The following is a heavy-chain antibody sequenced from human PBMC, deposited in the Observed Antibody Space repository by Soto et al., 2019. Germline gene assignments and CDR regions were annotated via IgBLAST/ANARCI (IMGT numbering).Heavy chain of an antibody. CDR2: VSPPFRTS. J-gene: IGHJ6*02. CDR1: GVSFNNNG. V-gene: IGHV1-69*01. D-gene: IGHD3-10*01. Sequence: QVQLVQSGAEVKKPGSSVKVSCKTSGVSFNNNGIGWVRQAPGHGLEWMGGVSPPFRTSNYARKFQGRISNTADASTGTVNMELSSLTSEDTAQYYCASIIYYGSVSYAHYGMHVWGQGTTVNVSS. CDR3: ASIIYYGSVSYAHYGMHV.